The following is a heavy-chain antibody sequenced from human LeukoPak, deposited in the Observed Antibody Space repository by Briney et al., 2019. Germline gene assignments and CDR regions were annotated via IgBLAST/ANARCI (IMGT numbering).Heavy chain of an antibody. Sequence: GGSLRLSCAASGFTFSSYSMNWVRQAPGKGLEWVSSISSSSYIYYADSVKGRFTISRDNAKNSLYLQMNSLRAEDTAVYYCAKKGYSGYDRTYFDYWGQGTLVTVSS. V-gene: IGHV3-21*01. D-gene: IGHD5-12*01. J-gene: IGHJ4*02. CDR1: GFTFSSYS. CDR3: AKKGYSGYDRTYFDY. CDR2: ISSSSYI.